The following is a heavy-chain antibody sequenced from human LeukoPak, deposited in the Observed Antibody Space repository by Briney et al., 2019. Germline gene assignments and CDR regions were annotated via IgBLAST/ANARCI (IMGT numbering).Heavy chain of an antibody. CDR1: GFSVSTHF. CDR3: ARWMVNQPSVMDY. CDR2: IYGGTVT. J-gene: IGHJ4*02. Sequence: GGSLRLSCAVSGFSVSTHFMTWVRQAPGKGLEWVSVIYGGTVTYYPDSVKGRFTISRDISKNTLFLQMNRLRAEDTAMYFCARWMVNQPSVMDYWGQGIMVTVSS. V-gene: IGHV3-53*01. D-gene: IGHD1-14*01.